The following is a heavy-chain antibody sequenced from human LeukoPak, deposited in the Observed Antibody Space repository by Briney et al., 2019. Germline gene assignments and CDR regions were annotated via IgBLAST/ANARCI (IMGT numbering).Heavy chain of an antibody. J-gene: IGHJ3*01. V-gene: IGHV1-18*01. D-gene: IGHD1-1*01. Sequence: GASVKVSCKASGYTFTNYGISWVRQAPGQGLQWMGWISVNNADTNYAQKLQGRVTMTWDTSISTAYMELSSLTSDDTAMFYCARDPPGTTAFDFWGQGTMVTVSS. CDR1: GYTFTNYG. CDR3: ARDPPGTTAFDF. CDR2: ISVNNADT.